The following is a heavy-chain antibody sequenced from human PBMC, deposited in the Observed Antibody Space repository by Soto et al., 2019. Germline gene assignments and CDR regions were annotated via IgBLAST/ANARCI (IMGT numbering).Heavy chain of an antibody. CDR3: AKDVATHLDAFDI. CDR1: GFTFSSYA. CDR2: ISGSGAST. Sequence: GGSLRLSCAASGFTFSSYAMSWVRQAPGRGLEWVSAISGSGASTYYADSVKGRFTISRDNPKNTLYLQMNSLRAEDTAVYYCAKDVATHLDAFDIWGQGTMVTVSS. V-gene: IGHV3-23*01. J-gene: IGHJ3*02.